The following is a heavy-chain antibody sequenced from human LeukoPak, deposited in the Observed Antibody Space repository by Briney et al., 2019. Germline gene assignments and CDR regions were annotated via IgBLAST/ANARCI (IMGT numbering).Heavy chain of an antibody. Sequence: GGSLRLSCAASGFTFNSYTMNWVRQAPGKGLEWVSSIDSSTSYIYYADSVKGRFTISRDNAKNSLFLQMSSLRAEDAAVYYCARDPGYCYGGSCYTMAFDIWGQGTKVTVSP. CDR2: IDSSTSYI. CDR1: GFTFNSYT. V-gene: IGHV3-21*01. CDR3: ARDPGYCYGGSCYTMAFDI. J-gene: IGHJ3*02. D-gene: IGHD2-15*01.